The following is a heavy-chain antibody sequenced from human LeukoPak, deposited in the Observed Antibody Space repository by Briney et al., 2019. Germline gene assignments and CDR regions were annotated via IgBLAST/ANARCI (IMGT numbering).Heavy chain of an antibody. D-gene: IGHD3-22*01. CDR2: ISQDGSEE. CDR3: AREKPMIADY. J-gene: IGHJ4*02. V-gene: IGHV3-7*01. CDR1: KFTFSSYW. Sequence: GESLRLSCAASKFTFSSYWMSWVRQAPGKGLEWVACISQDGSEERYVASVKGRFTISRDNAKDSLYLQMNSLRDEDTAVYYCAREKPMIADYWGQGALVTVSS.